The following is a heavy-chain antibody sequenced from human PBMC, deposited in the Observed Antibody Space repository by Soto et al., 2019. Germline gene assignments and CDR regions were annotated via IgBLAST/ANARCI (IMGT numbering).Heavy chain of an antibody. CDR3: ARDRYPLAYYFDY. Sequence: QVQLVQSGAEVKKPGASVKVSCKASGYTFTNHGISWVRQAPGQGLEWLGWISGHNGNTKYAQRLQGRVTMTTDTSTCTAYMELRSLKSDDTAVYYCARDRYPLAYYFDYWGQGTLVTVSS. CDR1: GYTFTNHG. CDR2: ISGHNGNT. V-gene: IGHV1-18*01. D-gene: IGHD1-26*01. J-gene: IGHJ4*02.